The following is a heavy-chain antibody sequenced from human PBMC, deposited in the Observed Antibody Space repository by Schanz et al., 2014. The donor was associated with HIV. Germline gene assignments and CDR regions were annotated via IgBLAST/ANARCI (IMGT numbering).Heavy chain of an antibody. CDR2: ISYDGTNK. CDR3: ARDLNVGRHFDY. Sequence: QVQLVESGGGVVQPGRSLRLSCAASGFTFSSYGMHWVRQAPGKGLEWVAVISYDGTNKKFADSVKGRFTISRDNSKNTLYLQLGSLRTEDTAVYYCARDLNVGRHFDYWGQGALVTVSS. J-gene: IGHJ4*02. CDR1: GFTFSSYG. D-gene: IGHD1-26*01. V-gene: IGHV3-33*05.